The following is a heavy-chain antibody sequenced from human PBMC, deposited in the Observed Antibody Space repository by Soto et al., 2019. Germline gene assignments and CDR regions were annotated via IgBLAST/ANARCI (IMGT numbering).Heavy chain of an antibody. V-gene: IGHV3-9*01. Sequence: EVQLVESGGGLVQPGRSLRLSFAASGFTFDDYAMHWVRQAPGKGLEWVSGISWNSGSIGYADSVKGRFNISRDNAKHSLYLQMDSLRSGYTALYYCARALMLVEEGGAFDIWGQGTMVTVSS. J-gene: IGHJ3*02. CDR1: GFTFDDYA. CDR3: ARALMLVEEGGAFDI. CDR2: ISWNSGSI. D-gene: IGHD3-16*01.